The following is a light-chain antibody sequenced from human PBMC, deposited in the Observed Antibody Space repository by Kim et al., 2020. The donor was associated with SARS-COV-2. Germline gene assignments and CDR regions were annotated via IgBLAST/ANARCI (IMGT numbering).Light chain of an antibody. CDR2: DVT. Sequence: QSALTQPRSVSGSPGQSVTISCTGTSNDVGDYNYVSWYQQHPDKAPKLIIYDVTKRPSGVPGRFAGSKSGNTASLTVSGLQAEDEAHYYCFSYAGNLDTFVLFGGGTQLTVL. CDR1: SNDVGDYNY. J-gene: IGLJ2*01. CDR3: FSYAGNLDTFVL. V-gene: IGLV2-11*01.